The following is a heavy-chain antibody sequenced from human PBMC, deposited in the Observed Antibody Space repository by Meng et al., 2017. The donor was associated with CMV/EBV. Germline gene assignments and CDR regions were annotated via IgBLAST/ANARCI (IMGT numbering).Heavy chain of an antibody. V-gene: IGHV3-11*06. J-gene: IGHJ6*02. CDR1: GFTFSDYY. CDR3: ARDSRDYDFWSGRRRYYYYGMDV. CDR2: ISSSSSYI. D-gene: IGHD3-3*01. Sequence: GESLKISCAASGFTFSDYYMSWIRQAPGKGLEWVSSISSSSSYIYYADSVKGRFTISRDNAKNSLYLQMNSLRAEDTAVYYCARDSRDYDFWSGRRRYYYYGMDVWGQGTTVTVSS.